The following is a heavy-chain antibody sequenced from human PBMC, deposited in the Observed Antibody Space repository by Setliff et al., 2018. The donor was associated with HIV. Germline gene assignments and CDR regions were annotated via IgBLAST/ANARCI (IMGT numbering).Heavy chain of an antibody. CDR1: GGSISSYY. Sequence: SETLSLTCTVSGGSISSYYWSWIRQPPGKGLEWFASIHYSGSTNNNPSLKSRVAISVDTSNNHFSLKLTPVTAADTAVYYCARKQWGTSGYYEFVQQWGQGTLVTVSS. D-gene: IGHD3-22*01. V-gene: IGHV4-59*08. CDR2: IHYSGST. CDR3: ARKQWGTSGYYEFVQQ. J-gene: IGHJ1*01.